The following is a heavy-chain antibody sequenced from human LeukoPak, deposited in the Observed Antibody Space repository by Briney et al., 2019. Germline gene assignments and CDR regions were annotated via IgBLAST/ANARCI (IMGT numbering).Heavy chain of an antibody. D-gene: IGHD2-2*02. CDR3: ARDRGKYPEGYFDY. V-gene: IGHV1-69*04. Sequence: ASVKGSCTASGGTFSSYAISWVRQAPGQGLEWMGRIIPIFGIANYAQKFQGRVTITADKSTSTAYMELSSLRSEDTAVYYCARDRGKYPEGYFDYWGQGTLVNVSS. CDR2: IIPIFGIA. J-gene: IGHJ4*02. CDR1: GGTFSSYA.